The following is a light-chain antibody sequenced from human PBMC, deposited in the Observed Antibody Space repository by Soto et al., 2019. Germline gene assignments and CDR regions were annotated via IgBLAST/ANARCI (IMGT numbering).Light chain of an antibody. J-gene: IGKJ1*01. CDR2: GAS. Sequence: EIVLTQSPGIVSLSPGERATLSCRSTQSVSTTSLAWYQQKPGQAPRLLIYGASTRAAGIPGRFSGSRSGTDFTLTISSLEPEDVAVYYCQQYGSSPWTLGQGTKVDIK. V-gene: IGKV3-20*01. CDR1: QSVSTTS. CDR3: QQYGSSPWT.